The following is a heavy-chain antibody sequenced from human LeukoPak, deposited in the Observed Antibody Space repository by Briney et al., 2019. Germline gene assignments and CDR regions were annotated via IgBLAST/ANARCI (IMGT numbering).Heavy chain of an antibody. CDR1: GFTFSTHG. V-gene: IGHV3-33*06. CDR3: AKDVSPGGHYRPPNY. D-gene: IGHD2-8*02. CDR2: IWYDGTNK. Sequence: PGKSLRLCCAASGFTFSTHGMHWVRQAPGKGLEWVALIWYDGTNKFYADSVKGRFTISRDNSMNALYLQMNSLRAEDTAVYYCAKDVSPGGHYRPPNYWGQGILVTVSS. J-gene: IGHJ4*02.